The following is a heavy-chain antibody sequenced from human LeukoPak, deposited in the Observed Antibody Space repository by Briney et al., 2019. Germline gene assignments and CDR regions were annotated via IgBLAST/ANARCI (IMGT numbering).Heavy chain of an antibody. CDR1: GGSISSYY. V-gene: IGHV4-59*01. J-gene: IGHJ4*02. Sequence: SETLSLTCTVSGGSISSYYWSWIRQPPGKGLEWIGYIYYRGSTNYNPSLKSRVTISVHTSKNQFSLKLSSVIAADTAVYYCARGVGEWLRPYFDYWGQGTLATVSS. D-gene: IGHD3-3*01. CDR2: IYYRGST. CDR3: ARGVGEWLRPYFDY.